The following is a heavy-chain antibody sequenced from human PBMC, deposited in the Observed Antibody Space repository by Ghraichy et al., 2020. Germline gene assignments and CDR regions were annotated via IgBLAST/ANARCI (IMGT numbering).Heavy chain of an antibody. J-gene: IGHJ5*02. CDR1: GYTFTGYY. V-gene: IGHV1-2*02. Sequence: ASVKVSCKASGYTFTGYYMHWVRQAPGQGLDWMGWINPNSGGTNYAQQFQGRVTITRDTSISTAYMELSTLRSDDTAVYSCARAGIKKYDFWSGRTWFDPWGQGTLVTVSS. CDR2: INPNSGGT. D-gene: IGHD3-3*01. CDR3: ARAGIKKYDFWSGRTWFDP.